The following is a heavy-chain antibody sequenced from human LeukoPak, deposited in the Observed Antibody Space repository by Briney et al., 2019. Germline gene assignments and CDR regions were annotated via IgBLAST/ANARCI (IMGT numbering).Heavy chain of an antibody. CDR3: ARQRRMDCSSTSCYVVGGFDY. D-gene: IGHD2-2*01. V-gene: IGHV4-4*09. J-gene: IGHJ4*02. Sequence: SETLSLTCTVSGCSISSYYWSWIRQPPGKGLEWIGYIYTSGSTNYNPSLKSRVTISVDTSKNQFSLKLSSVTAADTAVYYCARQRRMDCSSTSCYVVGGFDYWGQGTLVTVSS. CDR2: IYTSGST. CDR1: GCSISSYY.